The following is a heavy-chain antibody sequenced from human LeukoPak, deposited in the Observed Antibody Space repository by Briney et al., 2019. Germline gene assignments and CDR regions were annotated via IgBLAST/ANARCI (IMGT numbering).Heavy chain of an antibody. D-gene: IGHD3-22*01. CDR2: IYYSGST. CDR1: GFAFSSYA. CDR3: ARGTEKGYYYDSSGYYSPPDY. J-gene: IGHJ4*02. Sequence: GSLRLSCAASGFAFSSYAMSWVRQPPGKGLEWIGSIYYSGSTYYNPSLKSRVTISVDTSKNQFSLKLSSVTAADTAVYYCARGTEKGYYYDSSGYYSPPDYWGQGTLVTVSS. V-gene: IGHV4-39*07.